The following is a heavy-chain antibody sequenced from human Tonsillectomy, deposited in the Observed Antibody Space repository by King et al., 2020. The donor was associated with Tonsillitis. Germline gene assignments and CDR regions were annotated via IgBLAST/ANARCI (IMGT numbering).Heavy chain of an antibody. D-gene: IGHD1-26*01. J-gene: IGHJ4*02. CDR3: ARGSSSGLDTYHFDY. CDR2: LSSGSTFI. Sequence: VQLVESGGGLVKPGGSLRISCAASGFTFSIYDLNWVRQAPGKGLEWGSSLSSGSTFIYYADSGKGRFTISRDNAKNSLYLQMNSLRAEDTGVYYCARGSSSGLDTYHFDYWGQGTLVTVSS. V-gene: IGHV3-21*01. CDR1: GFTFSIYD.